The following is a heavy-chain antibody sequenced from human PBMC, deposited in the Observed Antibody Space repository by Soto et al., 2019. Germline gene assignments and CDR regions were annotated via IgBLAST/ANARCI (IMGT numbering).Heavy chain of an antibody. CDR2: IWYDGSNK. J-gene: IGHJ4*02. CDR3: AKRRGAGGQFDC. CDR1: GFTFSSYG. V-gene: IGHV3-33*06. D-gene: IGHD2-15*01. Sequence: GGSLRLSCAASGFTFSSYGMHWVRQAPGKGLEWVAVIWYDGSNKYYADSVKGRFTISRDNSKNTLYLQMNSLRAEDTAVYYCAKRRGAGGQFDCWGQGALVTVSS.